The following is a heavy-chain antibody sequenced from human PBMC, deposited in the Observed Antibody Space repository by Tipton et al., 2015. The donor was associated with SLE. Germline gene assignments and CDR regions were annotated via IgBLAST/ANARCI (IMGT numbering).Heavy chain of an antibody. Sequence: LRLSCTVSGGSISSYYWSWIRQPPGKGLEWIGYIYYSGSTNYNPSLKSRVTISVDTSKNQFSLKLSSVTAADTAVYYCTRGGELSSLDYWGQGTLVTVSS. CDR3: TRGGELSSLDY. D-gene: IGHD3-16*02. CDR2: IYYSGST. J-gene: IGHJ4*02. V-gene: IGHV4-59*01. CDR1: GGSISSYY.